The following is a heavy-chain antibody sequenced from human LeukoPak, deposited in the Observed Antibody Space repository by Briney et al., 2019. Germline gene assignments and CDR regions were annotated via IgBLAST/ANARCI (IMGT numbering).Heavy chain of an antibody. J-gene: IGHJ4*02. CDR3: TRGVVDY. Sequence: GGSLRLSCAASGFTFSGSAMHWVRQASGKWLEWVGRIRSKPNNYATAYAESVKGRFTTSRDDSKNTAYLQMNSLKTEDTAVYYCTRGVVDYWGQGTLVTVSS. CDR2: IRSKPNNYAT. D-gene: IGHD3-10*01. CDR1: GFTFSGSA. V-gene: IGHV3-73*01.